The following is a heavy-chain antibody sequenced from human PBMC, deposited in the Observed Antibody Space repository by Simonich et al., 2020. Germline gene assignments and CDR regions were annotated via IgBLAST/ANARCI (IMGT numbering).Heavy chain of an antibody. D-gene: IGHD6-13*01. CDR1: GFTFRRLA. Sequence: QVQLVESGGGVVQPGRSLRLSCAASGFTFRRLARQWVRQAQGKGVEWGAVISYDGSNKYYADSVKGRFTIARDNSKNTLYLKMNSLRAEDTAVYYCARDIVSFGSSWYAFDIWGQGTMVTVSS. J-gene: IGHJ3*02. V-gene: IGHV3-30*07. CDR3: ARDIVSFGSSWYAFDI. CDR2: ISYDGSNK.